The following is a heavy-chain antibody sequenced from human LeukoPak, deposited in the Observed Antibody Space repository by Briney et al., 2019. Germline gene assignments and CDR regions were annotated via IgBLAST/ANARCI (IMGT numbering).Heavy chain of an antibody. Sequence: ASVKVSCKASGYTFTSYGISWVRQAPGQGLEWMGWISAYNGNTNYAQKLQGRVTMTTDTSTSTAYMELRSLRSDDTAVYYCARTNWYYNFWSGYYQRWFDPWGQGTLVTVSS. CDR3: ARTNWYYNFWSGYYQRWFDP. CDR1: GYTFTSYG. CDR2: ISAYNGNT. V-gene: IGHV1-18*01. J-gene: IGHJ5*02. D-gene: IGHD3-3*01.